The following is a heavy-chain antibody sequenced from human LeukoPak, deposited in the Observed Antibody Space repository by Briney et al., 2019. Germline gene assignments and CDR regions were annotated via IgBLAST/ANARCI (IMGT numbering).Heavy chain of an antibody. CDR2: ISYDGSNK. D-gene: IGHD3-10*01. CDR3: ARDPVLLWFGAYYYYYMDV. J-gene: IGHJ6*03. Sequence: GGSLRLSCAASGFTFSSYAMHWVRQAPGKGLEWVAVISYDGSNKYYADSVKGRFTISRDNSKNTLYLQMNSLRAEDTAVYYCARDPVLLWFGAYYYYYMDVWGKGPRSPSP. CDR1: GFTFSSYA. V-gene: IGHV3-30*04.